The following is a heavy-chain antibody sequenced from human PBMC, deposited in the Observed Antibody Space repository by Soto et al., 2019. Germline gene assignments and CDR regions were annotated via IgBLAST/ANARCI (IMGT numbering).Heavy chain of an antibody. CDR1: GFTFSSYG. CDR3: ATYYYDSSGSATPPRPHDSFDY. Sequence: VQLVESGGGVVQPGRSLRLSCAASGFTFSSYGMHWVRQAPGKGLEWVAVISYDGSNKYYADSVKGRFTISRDNSKNTLYLQMNSLRAEDTAVYYCATYYYDSSGSATPPRPHDSFDYWGQGTLVTVSS. CDR2: ISYDGSNK. D-gene: IGHD3-22*01. V-gene: IGHV3-30*03. J-gene: IGHJ4*02.